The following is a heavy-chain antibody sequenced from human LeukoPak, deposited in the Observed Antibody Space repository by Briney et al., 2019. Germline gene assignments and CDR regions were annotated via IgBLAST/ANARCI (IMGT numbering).Heavy chain of an antibody. CDR3: ARGLPLYSYGFYYYYGMDV. D-gene: IGHD5-18*01. J-gene: IGHJ6*02. Sequence: ASVKVSCKASGYTFTIYAMNWVRQAPGQGLEWMGWINTNTGNPTYAQGFTGRFVFSLDTSVSTAYLQISSLKAEDTAVYYCARGLPLYSYGFYYYYGMDVWGQGTTVTVSS. V-gene: IGHV7-4-1*02. CDR2: INTNTGNP. CDR1: GYTFTIYA.